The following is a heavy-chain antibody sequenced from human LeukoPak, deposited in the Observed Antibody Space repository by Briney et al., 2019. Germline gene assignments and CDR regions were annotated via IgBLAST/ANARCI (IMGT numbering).Heavy chain of an antibody. Sequence: GASVKVSCKASGYTFTSYGISWVRQAPGQGLEWMGWISAYNGNTNYPQRLQGRVTVTTDTSTSTAYMELSSLRSEDTAVYYCAIQGSRVLRFLEWSYYCMDVWGKGTTVTVSS. J-gene: IGHJ6*03. CDR1: GYTFTSYG. CDR2: ISAYNGNT. CDR3: AIQGSRVLRFLEWSYYCMDV. V-gene: IGHV1-18*01. D-gene: IGHD3-3*01.